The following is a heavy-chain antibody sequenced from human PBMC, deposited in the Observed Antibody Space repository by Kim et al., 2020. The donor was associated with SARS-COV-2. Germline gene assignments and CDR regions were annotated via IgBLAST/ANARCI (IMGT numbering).Heavy chain of an antibody. CDR2: T. Sequence: TNYAQKLQGRVTMTTDTSTSTAYRELRSLRSDDTAVYYCARDAVGAYLDYWGQGTLVTVSS. CDR3: ARDAVGAYLDY. D-gene: IGHD1-26*01. V-gene: IGHV1-18*01. J-gene: IGHJ4*02.